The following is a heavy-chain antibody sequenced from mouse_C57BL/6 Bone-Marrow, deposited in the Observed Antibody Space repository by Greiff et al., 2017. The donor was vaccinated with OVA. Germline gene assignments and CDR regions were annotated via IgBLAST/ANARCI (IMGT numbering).Heavy chain of an antibody. Sequence: QVQLQQPGAELVKPGASVKMSCKASGYTFTSYWITWVKQRPGQGLEWIGDIYPGSGSTNSNEKFKSKATLTVDTSSSTAYMQLSSLTSEDSAVYYCASPHYYGSSYGYFDVWGTGTTVTVSS. CDR3: ASPHYYGSSYGYFDV. J-gene: IGHJ1*03. D-gene: IGHD1-1*01. CDR2: IYPGSGST. CDR1: GYTFTSYW. V-gene: IGHV1-55*01.